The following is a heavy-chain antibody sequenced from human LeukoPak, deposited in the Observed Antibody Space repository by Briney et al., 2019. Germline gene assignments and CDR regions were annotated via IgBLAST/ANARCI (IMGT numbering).Heavy chain of an antibody. D-gene: IGHD4-17*01. CDR2: IIPIFGTA. V-gene: IGHV1-69*13. J-gene: IGHJ4*02. Sequence: SVKVSCKASGGTFISYAISWVRQAPGQGLEWMGGIIPIFGTANYAQKFQGRVTITADESTSTAYMELSSLRSEDTAVYYCARDFNGDYIHFDYWGQGTLVTVSS. CDR3: ARDFNGDYIHFDY. CDR1: GGTFISYA.